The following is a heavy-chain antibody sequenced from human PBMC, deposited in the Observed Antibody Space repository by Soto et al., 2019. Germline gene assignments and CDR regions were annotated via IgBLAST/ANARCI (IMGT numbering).Heavy chain of an antibody. J-gene: IGHJ5*02. V-gene: IGHV4-31*03. CDR2: IYYSGST. Sequence: SETLSLTCTVSGGSISSGGYYWSWIRQHPGKGLEWIGCIYYSGSTYYNPSLKSRVTISVDTSKNQFSLKLSSVTAADTAVYYCARVYSSSWYEGIWFDPWGQGTLVTVSS. CDR1: GGSISSGGYY. CDR3: ARVYSSSWYEGIWFDP. D-gene: IGHD6-13*01.